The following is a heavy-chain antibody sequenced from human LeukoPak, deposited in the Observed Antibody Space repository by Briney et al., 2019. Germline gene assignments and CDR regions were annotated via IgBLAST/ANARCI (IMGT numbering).Heavy chain of an antibody. CDR1: GYTFTSYG. J-gene: IGHJ4*02. D-gene: IGHD2-2*02. V-gene: IGHV1-18*01. Sequence: ASVKVSCKASGYTFTSYGISWVRQAPGQGLEWMGWISTYNGNTNYAQKLQGRVTMTTDTSTSTAYMELRSLRSDDTAVYYCARLTLGYCSSTSCYTFGVRYSNYGFDYWGQGTLVTVSS. CDR2: ISTYNGNT. CDR3: ARLTLGYCSSTSCYTFGVRYSNYGFDY.